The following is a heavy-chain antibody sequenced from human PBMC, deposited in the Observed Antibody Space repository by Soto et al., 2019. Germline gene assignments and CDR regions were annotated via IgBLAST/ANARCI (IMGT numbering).Heavy chain of an antibody. CDR3: ARDGTPGYSSGWYGEDYYYYGMDV. V-gene: IGHV3-7*01. Sequence: GGSLRLSCAASGFTFSSYWMSWVRQAPGKGLEWVANIKQDGSEKYYVDSVKGRFTISRDNAKNSLYLQMNSLRDEDTAVYYCARDGTPGYSSGWYGEDYYYYGMDVWGQGTTVTVSS. J-gene: IGHJ6*02. D-gene: IGHD6-19*01. CDR1: GFTFSSYW. CDR2: IKQDGSEK.